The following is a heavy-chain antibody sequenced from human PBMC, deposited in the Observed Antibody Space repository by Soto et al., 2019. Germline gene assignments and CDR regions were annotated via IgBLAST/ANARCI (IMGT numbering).Heavy chain of an antibody. CDR1: GFTFSNYS. CDR2: ISSSSSYI. Sequence: EVQLVESGGGLVKPGGSLRLSCAASGFTFSNYSMNWVRQAPGKGLEWVSSISSSSSYIYYAGSVKGRFTISRDNAKNSLYLQMNSLRAEDTAVYYCARDYPQFDYWGQGTLVTVSS. J-gene: IGHJ4*02. V-gene: IGHV3-21*01. D-gene: IGHD3-16*02. CDR3: ARDYPQFDY.